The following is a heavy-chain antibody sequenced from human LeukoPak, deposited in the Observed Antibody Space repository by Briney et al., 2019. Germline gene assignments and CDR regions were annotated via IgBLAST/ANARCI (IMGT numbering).Heavy chain of an antibody. V-gene: IGHV4-39*01. CDR3: ARSMGREFDY. J-gene: IGHJ4*02. D-gene: IGHD3-10*01. CDR2: IYYSGST. CDR1: GGSISSSSYY. Sequence: SEALSLTCTVSGGSISSSSYYWGWIRQPPGQGLEWIGSIYYSGSTYYNPSLKSRVTISVDTSKNQFSLKLSSVTAADTAVYYCARSMGREFDYWGQGTLVTVSS.